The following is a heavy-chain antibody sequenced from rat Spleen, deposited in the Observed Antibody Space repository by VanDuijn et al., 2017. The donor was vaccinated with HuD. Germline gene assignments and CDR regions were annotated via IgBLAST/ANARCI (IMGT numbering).Heavy chain of an antibody. Sequence: EVQLVESDGGLVQPGKSLKLSCAASGFTFNNYWMTWIRQAPTKGLEWVATISSDGGRNFYRDSVKGRFTISRDNAKSTLYVQMDSLRSEDTATYYCARAGYLRDWYFDFWGPGTMVTVSS. CDR3: ARAGYLRDWYFDF. D-gene: IGHD2-2*01. V-gene: IGHV5-29*01. J-gene: IGHJ1*01. CDR2: ISSDGGRN. CDR1: GFTFNNYW.